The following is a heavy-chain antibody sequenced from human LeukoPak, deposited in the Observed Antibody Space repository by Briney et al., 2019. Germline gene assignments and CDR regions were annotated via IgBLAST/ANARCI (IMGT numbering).Heavy chain of an antibody. CDR3: ARSVYDLRGQRLVPGLDY. Sequence: GGSLRLSCAASGFTFGSYEMNWVRQTPGKGLEWVAYIGTIISTTYYADSVKGRFTVSRDDAKSSLYLLMSSLRAEDTAIYYCARSVYDLRGQRLVPGLDYWGQGTLVTVSS. CDR2: IGTIISTT. J-gene: IGHJ4*02. D-gene: IGHD6-13*01. CDR1: GFTFGSYE. V-gene: IGHV3-48*03.